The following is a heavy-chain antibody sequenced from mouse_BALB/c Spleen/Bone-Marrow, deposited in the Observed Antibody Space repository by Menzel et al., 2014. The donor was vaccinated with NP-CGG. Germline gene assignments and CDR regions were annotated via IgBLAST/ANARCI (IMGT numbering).Heavy chain of an antibody. CDR3: ARKGISTVIATAYYFDY. CDR1: GYTFTSYW. J-gene: IGHJ2*01. V-gene: IGHV1S132*01. Sequence: VQLQQSGAELVKPGASVKLSCKTSGYTFTSYWIQWVKQRPGQGLGWIGEIFPGTGTTYYNEKFKDKATLTIDTSSSSTYMQHSSLNSEDSAVYFRARKGISTVIATAYYFDYWGQGSTLTVSS. CDR2: IFPGTGTT. D-gene: IGHD2-4*01.